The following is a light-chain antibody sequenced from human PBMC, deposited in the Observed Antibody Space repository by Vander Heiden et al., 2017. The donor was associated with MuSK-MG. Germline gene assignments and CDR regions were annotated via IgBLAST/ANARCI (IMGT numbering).Light chain of an antibody. V-gene: IGKV2D-29*01. CDR1: QRLLHSDGKNY. CDR3: KQSIQLPIT. CDR2: EGS. Sequence: DIVITHTALSLSVTPGQPASISCKSRQRLLHSDGKNYLYWYLQKPGQPAQLLIYEGSNRCSGVPDRFSDRGSGSDFTLEISRVEAEDVGVYYCKQSIQLPITFGHGTKVXIK. J-gene: IGKJ3*01.